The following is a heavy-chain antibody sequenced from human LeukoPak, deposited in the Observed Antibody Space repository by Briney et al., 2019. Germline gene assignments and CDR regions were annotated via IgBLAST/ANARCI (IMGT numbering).Heavy chain of an antibody. CDR2: INHSGST. V-gene: IGHV4-34*01. CDR3: ARHVSVAVYYYYYMDV. Sequence: SETLSLTCAVSGGSFSGYYWSWIRQPPGQGLEWIGEINHSGSTNYNPSLKSRVTISVDTSKNQFSLKLSSVTAADTAVYYCARHVSVAVYYYYYMDVWGKGTTVTISS. D-gene: IGHD6-19*01. CDR1: GGSFSGYY. J-gene: IGHJ6*03.